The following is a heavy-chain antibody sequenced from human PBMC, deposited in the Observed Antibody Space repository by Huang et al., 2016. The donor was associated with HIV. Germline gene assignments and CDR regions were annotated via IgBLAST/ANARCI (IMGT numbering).Heavy chain of an antibody. CDR3: ARGTGSGSFDY. J-gene: IGHJ4*02. D-gene: IGHD3-10*01. V-gene: IGHV4-61*01. Sequence: QVQLQESGPGLVKPSETLSLTCTVSGGSVSSGSYYWSWIRQPPGKGLEWIWYIYYSGSTNSNPPLKRRVTISVDTSKNQFSLKLSSVTAADTAVYYCARGTGSGSFDYWGQGTLVTVSS. CDR1: GGSVSSGSYY. CDR2: IYYSGST.